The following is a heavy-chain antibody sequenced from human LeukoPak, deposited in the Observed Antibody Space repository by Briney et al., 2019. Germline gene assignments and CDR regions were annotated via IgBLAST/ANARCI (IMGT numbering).Heavy chain of an antibody. V-gene: IGHV2-70*11. J-gene: IGHJ4*02. D-gene: IGHD3-22*01. CDR1: GFSLSTSGMC. Sequence: SGPALVKPTLTLTLTCTFSGFSLSTSGMCVSWIRQPPGKALEWLARIDWDDDKYYSTSLKTRLTISKDTSKNQVVLTMTNTDPVDTATYCCARSSYYYDSSGYPLDYWGQGTLVTVSS. CDR3: ARSSYYYDSSGYPLDY. CDR2: IDWDDDK.